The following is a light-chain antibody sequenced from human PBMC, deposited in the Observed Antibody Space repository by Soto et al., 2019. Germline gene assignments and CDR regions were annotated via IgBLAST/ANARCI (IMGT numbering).Light chain of an antibody. J-gene: IGLJ1*01. V-gene: IGLV1-40*01. CDR2: GNN. Sequence: QSVLRPPPRVSGAPAQTVTISCTGSNSNIGVGFDVHWYQQIPGTAPKLVLYGNNIRPSGVPVRFSASKSDTSASLAISGLQSEDEADYYCAPWNDGVFVFGIGTKVTVL. CDR3: APWNDGVFV. CDR1: NSNIGVGFD.